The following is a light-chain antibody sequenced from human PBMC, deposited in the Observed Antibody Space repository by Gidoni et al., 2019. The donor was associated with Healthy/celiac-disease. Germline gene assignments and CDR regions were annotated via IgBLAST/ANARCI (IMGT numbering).Light chain of an antibody. CDR3: QSYDSSLSGSV. J-gene: IGLJ2*01. CDR2: GNS. Sequence: SVLTQPPSVSGAPAQRVTISCTGSSSNIGAGYDVHWYQQLPGTAPKLLIYGNSNRPSGVPDRLAGSKSGTSASLASTGIQAEDEADYYCQSYDSSLSGSVFGGGTKLTVL. V-gene: IGLV1-40*01. CDR1: SSNIGAGYD.